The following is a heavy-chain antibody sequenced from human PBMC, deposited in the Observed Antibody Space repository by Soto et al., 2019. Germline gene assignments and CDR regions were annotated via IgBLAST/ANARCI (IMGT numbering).Heavy chain of an antibody. J-gene: IGHJ4*02. CDR3: AHRGVGAAPYSLEY. D-gene: IGHD1-26*01. V-gene: IGHV2-5*02. CDR1: GFSLSTNKEG. CDR2: LYWDDDK. Sequence: RRETRTQTGNICGFSLSTNKEGVGWIRQPPGKALEWLALLYWDDDKRYSPSLKSRLTIIMDTSKNQVILTMTNMDPVDTATSFCAHRGVGAAPYSLEYWGQGTLVTVSP.